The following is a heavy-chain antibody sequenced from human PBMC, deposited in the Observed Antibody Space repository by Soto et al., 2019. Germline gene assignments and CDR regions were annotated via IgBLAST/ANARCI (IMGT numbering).Heavy chain of an antibody. J-gene: IGHJ4*02. CDR2: ISSSSTKI. Sequence: GGSLRLSCAGSGFTFSSYAMRWVRQAPGKGLEWVSYISSSSTKINYADAVKGRFTISRDNAKNTVYLNMSSLGVEDSAVYYCARFNWNDGSPTLWGQGTQVTVSS. CDR3: ARFNWNDGSPTL. CDR1: GFTFSSYA. D-gene: IGHD1-20*01. V-gene: IGHV3-21*01.